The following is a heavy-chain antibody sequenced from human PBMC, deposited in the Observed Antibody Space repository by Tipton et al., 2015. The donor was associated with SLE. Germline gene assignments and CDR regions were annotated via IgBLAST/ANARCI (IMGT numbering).Heavy chain of an antibody. CDR3: AREGDGGGDY. V-gene: IGHV4-34*01. CDR2: INHSGST. CDR1: GGSFSGYY. J-gene: IGHJ4*02. D-gene: IGHD2-21*02. Sequence: TLSLTCAVYGGSFSGYYWSWIRQPPGKGLEWIGEINHSGSTNYNPSLKSRVTISVDTSKNQFSLKLSSVTAADTAVYYCAREGDGGGDYWGQGTLVTVSS.